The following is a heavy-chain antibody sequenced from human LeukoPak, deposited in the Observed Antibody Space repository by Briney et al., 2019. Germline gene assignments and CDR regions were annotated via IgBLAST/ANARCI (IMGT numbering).Heavy chain of an antibody. CDR1: GGSFSGYY. Sequence: SETLSLTCAVYGGSFSGYYWSWIRQPPGKGLEWIGEINHSGSTNYNPSLKSRVTISVDTSKNQFSLELSSVTAADTAVYYCARGHVYDSSGYARYFDYWGQGTLVTVSS. CDR3: ARGHVYDSSGYARYFDY. CDR2: INHSGST. J-gene: IGHJ4*02. D-gene: IGHD3-22*01. V-gene: IGHV4-34*01.